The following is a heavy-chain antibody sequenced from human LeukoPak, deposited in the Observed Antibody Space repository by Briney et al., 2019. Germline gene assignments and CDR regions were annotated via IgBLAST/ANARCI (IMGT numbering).Heavy chain of an antibody. J-gene: IGHJ6*03. CDR2: IYYSGST. V-gene: IGHV4-39*07. CDR1: GGSISSRSYY. Sequence: SSETLSLTCTVSGGSISSRSYYWGWIRQPPGKGLEWIGSIYYSGSTYYNPSLKSRVTISVDTSKNQFSLKLSSVTAADTAVYYCAREFAGYCSSTSCHHYYMDVWGKGTTVTVSS. D-gene: IGHD2-2*01. CDR3: AREFAGYCSSTSCHHYYMDV.